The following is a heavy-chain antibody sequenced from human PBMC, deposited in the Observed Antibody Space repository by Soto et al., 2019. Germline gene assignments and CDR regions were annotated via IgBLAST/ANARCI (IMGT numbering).Heavy chain of an antibody. CDR2: TYYSSKWYN. J-gene: IGHJ3*02. Sequence: PSQTLSLTCAISGDSVASNSASWNWIRQSPSRDLEWLGRTYYSSKWYNDYAVSVKSRITINPDTSKNEISLQLNSVILKDTAVYYCSREASRYRELEGHAYDIWSQATM. CDR1: GDSVASNSAS. V-gene: IGHV6-1*01. D-gene: IGHD1-1*01. CDR3: SREASRYRELEGHAYDI.